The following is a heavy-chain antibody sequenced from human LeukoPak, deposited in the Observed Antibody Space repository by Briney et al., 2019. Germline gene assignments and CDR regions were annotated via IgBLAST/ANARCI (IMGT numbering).Heavy chain of an antibody. V-gene: IGHV3-21*01. D-gene: IGHD1-26*01. Sequence: PGGSLRLSCAASGFTFSTYSMNWVRQAPGKGLEWVSSISSSSSYIYYADSVKGRFTISRDNAKKSVYLQMNSLRAEDTAVYYCARAYSERYGLGYYYMDVWGKGTTVTVS. CDR1: GFTFSTYS. CDR3: ARAYSERYGLGYYYMDV. J-gene: IGHJ6*03. CDR2: ISSSSSYI.